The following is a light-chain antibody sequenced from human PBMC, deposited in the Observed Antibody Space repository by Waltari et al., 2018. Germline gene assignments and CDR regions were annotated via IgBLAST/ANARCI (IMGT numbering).Light chain of an antibody. Sequence: QSVLTQPPSVSGAPGQRVTISCTGSGSNIGAGYDVHWYQQVPRAAPKLLIYVSSSRPLGGPDRFFGSTSGTSASLAITGLQAEDEAVYYCQSYDTTLSVVFGGGTKLTVL. J-gene: IGLJ3*02. CDR1: GSNIGAGYD. CDR3: QSYDTTLSVV. CDR2: VSS. V-gene: IGLV1-40*01.